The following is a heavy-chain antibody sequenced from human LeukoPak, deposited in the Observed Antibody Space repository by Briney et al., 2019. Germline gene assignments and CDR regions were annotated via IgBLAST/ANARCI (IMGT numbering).Heavy chain of an antibody. V-gene: IGHV3-74*01. Sequence: GGSLRLSCAVSGFTFSNYWMHWVRQAPGKGLVWVARINTDGSSTYYVDSVKGRFTISRDNSKNTLYLQMNSLRAEDTAVYYCAKDAEQQLVRYDYWGQGTLVTVSS. CDR1: GFTFSNYW. CDR3: AKDAEQQLVRYDY. D-gene: IGHD6-13*01. J-gene: IGHJ4*02. CDR2: INTDGSST.